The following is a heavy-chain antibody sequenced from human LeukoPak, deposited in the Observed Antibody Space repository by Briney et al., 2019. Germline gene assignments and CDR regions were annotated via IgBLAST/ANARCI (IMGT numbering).Heavy chain of an antibody. CDR2: IRYDGSNK. J-gene: IGHJ4*02. D-gene: IGHD3-3*01. Sequence: GGSLRLSCAASGFTFSSYSMNWVRQAPGKELEWVAFIRYDGSNKYYADSVKGRFTISRDNSKNTLYLQMNSLRAEDTAVYYCAKDRSGWAYYDFWSGYYWGLSFDYWGQGTLVTVSS. V-gene: IGHV3-30*02. CDR3: AKDRSGWAYYDFWSGYYWGLSFDY. CDR1: GFTFSSYS.